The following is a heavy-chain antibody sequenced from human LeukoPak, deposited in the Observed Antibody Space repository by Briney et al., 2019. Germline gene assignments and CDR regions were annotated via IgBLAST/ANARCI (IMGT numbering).Heavy chain of an antibody. CDR2: ISSSGSTI. J-gene: IGHJ4*02. V-gene: IGHV3-48*03. Sequence: PGGSLRLSCAASGFTFSSYEMNWVRQAPGKGLEWVSYISSSGSTIYYADSVKGRFTISRDNVKNSLYLQMNSLRAEDTAMYYCARDLSHYYDGSDYYGYWGQGTLVTVSS. D-gene: IGHD3-22*01. CDR1: GFTFSSYE. CDR3: ARDLSHYYDGSDYYGY.